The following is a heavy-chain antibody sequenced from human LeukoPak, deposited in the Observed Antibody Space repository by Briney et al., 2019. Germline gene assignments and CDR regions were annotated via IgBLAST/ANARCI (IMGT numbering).Heavy chain of an antibody. Sequence: GASVKVSCKASGDTFTGYYMHWVRQAPGQGLEWMGWIDPNSGGTNYAQKFQGRVTMTRDTFISTAYMELSRLRSDDTAVYYCARARIYGDYYYYYGMDVWGQGTTVTVSS. CDR1: GDTFTGYY. CDR3: ARARIYGDYYYYYGMDV. D-gene: IGHD4-17*01. V-gene: IGHV1-2*02. CDR2: IDPNSGGT. J-gene: IGHJ6*02.